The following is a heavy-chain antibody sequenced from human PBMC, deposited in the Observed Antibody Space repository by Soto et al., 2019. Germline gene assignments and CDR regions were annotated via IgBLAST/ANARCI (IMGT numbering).Heavy chain of an antibody. V-gene: IGHV4-59*01. J-gene: IGHJ4*02. CDR1: GGSISSYY. Sequence: SETLSLTCTVSGGSISSYYWSWIRQPPGKGLEWIGYIYYSGSTNYSPSLKSRVTISVDTSKNQFSLKLSSVTAADTAVYYCASSMIVVDRVVSYYFDYWGQGTLVTVS. CDR2: IYYSGST. CDR3: ASSMIVVDRVVSYYFDY. D-gene: IGHD3-22*01.